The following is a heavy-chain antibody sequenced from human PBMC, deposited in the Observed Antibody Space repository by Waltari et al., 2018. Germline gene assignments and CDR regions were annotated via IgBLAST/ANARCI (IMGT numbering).Heavy chain of an antibody. V-gene: IGHV3-23*01. J-gene: IGHJ3*02. Sequence: EVQLLESGGGLVQPGGSLRLSCAASGFTFSSYAMSWVRQAPGKGLEWVSAISGSGGSTYYADSVKGRFTISRDDSKNTLYLQMNSLRAEDTAVYYCAKSEWLDDAFDIWGQGTMVTVSS. CDR2: ISGSGGST. CDR1: GFTFSSYA. D-gene: IGHD5-12*01. CDR3: AKSEWLDDAFDI.